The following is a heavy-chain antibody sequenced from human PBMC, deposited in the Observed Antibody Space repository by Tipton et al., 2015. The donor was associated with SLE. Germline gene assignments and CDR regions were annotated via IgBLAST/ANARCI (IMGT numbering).Heavy chain of an antibody. CDR3: ARAVPYYYDSSGYWEGAFDI. CDR2: ISSSSSTI. V-gene: IGHV3-48*01. Sequence: GSLRLSCAASGFTFSSYSMNWVRQAPGKGLEWVSYISSSSSTIYYADSVKGRFTISRDNSKNTLYLQMNSLRAEDTAVYYCARAVPYYYDSSGYWEGAFDIWGQGTMVTVSS. D-gene: IGHD3-22*01. CDR1: GFTFSSYS. J-gene: IGHJ3*02.